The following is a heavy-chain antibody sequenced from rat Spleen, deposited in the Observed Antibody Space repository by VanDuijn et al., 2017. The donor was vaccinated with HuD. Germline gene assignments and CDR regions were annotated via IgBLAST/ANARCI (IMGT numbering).Heavy chain of an antibody. CDR1: GFTFTNYY. V-gene: IGHV5-27*01. CDR3: ATGRYHGYTSWYFDY. D-gene: IGHD1-9*01. CDR2: ISPSDGST. Sequence: EVQLVESGGGLVQPGRSLNLSCAASGFTFTNYYMAWVRQAPTKGLEWVASISPSDGSTYYIDSVKGRFTIYRDNAKSTQYLQMDSLRSEDTATYYCATGRYHGYTSWYFDYWGQGVMVTVSS. J-gene: IGHJ2*01.